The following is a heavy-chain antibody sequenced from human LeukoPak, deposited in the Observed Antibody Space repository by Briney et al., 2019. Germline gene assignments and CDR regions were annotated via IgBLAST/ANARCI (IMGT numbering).Heavy chain of an antibody. Sequence: PSQTLSLTCSVSGGSFSSVTLYWSWIRQPAGKGLEWIGRGNARGSTGSNPSLRSRVTVSVDTSKNQVSLRLSSVTAADTAVYYCARGSTGTVRSNWYDMWGQGTLVTVSS. CDR2: GNARGST. D-gene: IGHD3-22*01. V-gene: IGHV4-61*02. CDR3: ARGSTGTVRSNWYDM. J-gene: IGHJ4*02. CDR1: GGSFSSVTLY.